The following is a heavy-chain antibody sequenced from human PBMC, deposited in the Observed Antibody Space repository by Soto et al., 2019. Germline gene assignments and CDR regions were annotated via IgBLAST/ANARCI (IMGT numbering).Heavy chain of an antibody. J-gene: IGHJ4*02. V-gene: IGHV4-61*01. Sequence: QVQLQESGPGLVKPSETLSLTCTVSGGSVSSGSYYWSWIRQPPGKGLEWIGYIYYSGSTNYNPSLKSRVTIAVDTSKNQFSLKLSSVTAADTAVYYCAGIAKVAQCGGDCYPIDYWGQGTLVPVSS. CDR1: GGSVSSGSYY. CDR2: IYYSGST. CDR3: AGIAKVAQCGGDCYPIDY. D-gene: IGHD2-21*02.